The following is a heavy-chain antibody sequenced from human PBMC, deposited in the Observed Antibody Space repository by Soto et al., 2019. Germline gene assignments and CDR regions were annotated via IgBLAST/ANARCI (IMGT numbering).Heavy chain of an antibody. V-gene: IGHV3-20*04. CDR2: INWNGGST. CDR3: ARDPRSAWKYYFDSSGPLGMDV. Sequence: GGSLRLSCAASGFTFDDYGMSWVRLAPGKGLEWVSGINWNGGSTDYVDSVKGRFTISRDNAKKSLYLQMNSLRAEDTALYYCARDPRSAWKYYFDSSGPLGMDVWGQGTTVTVSS. J-gene: IGHJ6*02. D-gene: IGHD3-22*01. CDR1: GFTFDDYG.